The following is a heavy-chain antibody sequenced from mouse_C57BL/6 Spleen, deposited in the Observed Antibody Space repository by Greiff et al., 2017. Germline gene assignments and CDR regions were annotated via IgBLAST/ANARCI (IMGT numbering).Heavy chain of an antibody. V-gene: IGHV6-3*01. CDR3: AGGLTEGY. Sequence: EVMLVESGGGLVQPGGSMKLSCVASGFTFSNYWMNWVRQSPEKGLEWVAQIRLKSDNYATHYAVSVKGRFTISRDDSKSSVYLQMNHLRAEDTGIYYCAGGLTEGYWGQGTTLTVSS. CDR1: GFTFSNYW. J-gene: IGHJ2*01. CDR2: IRLKSDNYAT. D-gene: IGHD1-2*01.